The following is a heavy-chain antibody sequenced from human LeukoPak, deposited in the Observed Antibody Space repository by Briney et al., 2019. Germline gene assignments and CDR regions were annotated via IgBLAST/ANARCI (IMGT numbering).Heavy chain of an antibody. V-gene: IGHV4-59*01. CDR2: IYYSGST. D-gene: IGHD3-22*01. CDR1: GGSISSYY. CDR3: ARNYYDSSGYYPGLDY. J-gene: IGHJ4*02. Sequence: SETLSLTCTVSGGSISSYYWSWIRQPPGKGLGWIGYIYYSGSTNYNPSLKSRVTISVDTSKNQFSLKLSSVTAADTAVYYCARNYYDSSGYYPGLDYWGQGTLVTVSS.